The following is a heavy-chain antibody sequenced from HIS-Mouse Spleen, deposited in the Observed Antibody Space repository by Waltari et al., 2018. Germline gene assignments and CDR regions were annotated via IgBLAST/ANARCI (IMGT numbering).Heavy chain of an antibody. D-gene: IGHD3-3*01. V-gene: IGHV4-39*07. J-gene: IGHJ5*02. CDR2: IYYSGST. CDR1: GGSISSSSYY. CDR3: ARDEKSYDFWSGYYLGGANWFDP. Sequence: QLQLQESGPGLVKPSETLPLPCPVSGGSISSSSYYWGWIRQPPGQGLERIGSIYYSGSTYYNPSLKSRVTISVDTSKNQFSLKLSSVTAADTAVYYCARDEKSYDFWSGYYLGGANWFDPWGQGTLVTVSS.